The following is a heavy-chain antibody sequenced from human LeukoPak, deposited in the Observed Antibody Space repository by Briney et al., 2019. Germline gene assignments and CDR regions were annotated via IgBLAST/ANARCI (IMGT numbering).Heavy chain of an antibody. CDR3: ARGSSGPYYFDY. J-gene: IGHJ4*02. CDR1: GFAFSSYE. CDR2: ISSSSSYI. D-gene: IGHD6-19*01. V-gene: IGHV3-48*03. Sequence: QPGGSLRLSCAASGFAFSSYEMNWVRQAPGKGLEWVSSISSSSSYIYYADSVKGRFTISRDNAKNSLYLQMNSLRTEDTAVYYCARGSSGPYYFDYWGQGTLVTVSS.